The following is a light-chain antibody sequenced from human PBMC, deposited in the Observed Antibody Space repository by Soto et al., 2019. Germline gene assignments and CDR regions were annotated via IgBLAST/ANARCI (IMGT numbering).Light chain of an antibody. J-gene: IGKJ4*01. V-gene: IGKV3-11*01. CDR2: DAS. CDR3: QQRNDWVT. CDR1: QSVSIY. Sequence: EIVLAQSPATLSLSPGERATLSCRASQSVSIYLAWYQQKPGQAPRLLIYDASNRATGIPARFSGSGSGTDFTLTISSLEPEDFAVYYCQQRNDWVTFGGGTKVDIK.